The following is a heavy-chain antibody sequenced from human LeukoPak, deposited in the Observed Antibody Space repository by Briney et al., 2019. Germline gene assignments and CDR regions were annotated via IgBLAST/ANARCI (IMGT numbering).Heavy chain of an antibody. V-gene: IGHV3-30*14. Sequence: PGGSLRLSCAASGFTFSSYWMHWVRQAPGKGLEWVAGISLGETNKHYADFVKGRFTISRDDSQNTVLLQMDSLTPEDTAVYYCVTEVGSSGHCGYFDYWGQGTLVTVSS. J-gene: IGHJ4*02. CDR1: GFTFSSYW. D-gene: IGHD3-22*01. CDR3: VTEVGSSGHCGYFDY. CDR2: ISLGETNK.